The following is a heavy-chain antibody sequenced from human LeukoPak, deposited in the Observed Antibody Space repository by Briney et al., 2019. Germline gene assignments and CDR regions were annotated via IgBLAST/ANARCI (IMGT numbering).Heavy chain of an antibody. J-gene: IGHJ4*02. D-gene: IGHD1-26*01. Sequence: QPGGSLRLSCAASGFTFSSYGMHWVRQAPGKGLEWVAVISYDGSNKYYADSVKGRFTISRDNSKNTLYLQMNSLRAEDTALYYCAKAGSYGPQLGYWGQGTLVTVSS. CDR2: ISYDGSNK. V-gene: IGHV3-30*18. CDR1: GFTFSSYG. CDR3: AKAGSYGPQLGY.